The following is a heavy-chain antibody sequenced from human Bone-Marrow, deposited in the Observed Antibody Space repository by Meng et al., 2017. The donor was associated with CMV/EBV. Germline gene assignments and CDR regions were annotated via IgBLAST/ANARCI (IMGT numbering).Heavy chain of an antibody. CDR3: AKDPGQFLEWLLSFDF. CDR2: ISYDGSNK. J-gene: IGHJ4*02. Sequence: GGSLRLSCAASGFTFSSYGMHWVRQAPGKGLEWVAVISYDGSNKYFADSVKGRFTISRDNSKNTLYLQMNSLRAEDTAFYYCAKDPGQFLEWLLSFDFWGQGTLVTVSS. V-gene: IGHV3-30*18. D-gene: IGHD3-3*01. CDR1: GFTFSSYG.